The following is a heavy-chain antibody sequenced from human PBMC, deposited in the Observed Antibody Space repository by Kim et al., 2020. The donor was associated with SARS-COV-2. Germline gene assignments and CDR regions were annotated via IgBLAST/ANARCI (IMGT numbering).Heavy chain of an antibody. Sequence: TRYSPSFQGQVTISADKSISTAYLQWSSLKASDTAMYYCASGPARVAFDIWGQGTMVTVSS. CDR2: T. V-gene: IGHV5-51*01. CDR3: ASGPARVAFDI. J-gene: IGHJ3*02.